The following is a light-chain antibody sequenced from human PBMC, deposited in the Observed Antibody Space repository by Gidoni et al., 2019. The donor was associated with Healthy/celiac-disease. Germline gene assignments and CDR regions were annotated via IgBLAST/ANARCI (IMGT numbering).Light chain of an antibody. CDR3: SSYTSSSTPWV. V-gene: IGLV2-14*01. CDR1: SSDVGGYNY. J-gene: IGLJ1*01. CDR2: EVS. Sequence: QSALTQPASVSGSPGQPITISCTGTSSDVGGYNYVSWYQQHPGKAPKLMIYEVSNRPSGVSNRFSGSKSGNTASLTISGLQAEDEADYYCSSYTSSSTPWVFGTGTKVTVL.